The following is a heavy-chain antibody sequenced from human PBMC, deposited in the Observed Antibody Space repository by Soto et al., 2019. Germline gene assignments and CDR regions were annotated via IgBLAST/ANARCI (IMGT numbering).Heavy chain of an antibody. Sequence: PSETLSLTCTVSGGSVSSGSYYWSWIRQPPGKGLEWIGYIYYSGSTNYNPSLKSRVTISVDTSKNQFSLKLSSVTAADTAVYYCARASGSSSSSALYYYYYYMDVWGKGTTVTVSS. CDR1: GGSVSSGSYY. D-gene: IGHD6-6*01. CDR3: ARASGSSSSSALYYYYYYMDV. J-gene: IGHJ6*03. CDR2: IYYSGST. V-gene: IGHV4-61*01.